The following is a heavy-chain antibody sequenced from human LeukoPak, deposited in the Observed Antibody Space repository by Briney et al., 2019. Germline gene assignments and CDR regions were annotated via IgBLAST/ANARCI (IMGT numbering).Heavy chain of an antibody. J-gene: IGHJ4*02. CDR1: GFTFSSYA. D-gene: IGHD4-17*01. CDR3: AKDHYGDYGTFDY. CDR2: ISGSGGST. Sequence: GGSLRLSCAASGFTFSSYAMSWVRQAPGKGLEWVSAISGSGGSTYYADSVKGRFTISRDNFKNTLYLQMNSLRAEDTAVYYCAKDHYGDYGTFDYWGQGTLVTVSS. V-gene: IGHV3-23*01.